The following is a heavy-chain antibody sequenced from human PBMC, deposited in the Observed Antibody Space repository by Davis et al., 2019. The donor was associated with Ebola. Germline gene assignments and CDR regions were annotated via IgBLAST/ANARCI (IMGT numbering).Heavy chain of an antibody. CDR2: ISSSGSTI. V-gene: IGHV3-11*01. CDR3: AKGGTTNYYYYYGMDV. Sequence: GESLKISCAASGFTFSDYYMSWIRQAPGKGLEWVSYISSSGSTIYYADSVKGRFTISRDNAKKSLYLQMNSLRAEDTAVYYCAKGGTTNYYYYYGMDVWGQGTTVTVSS. D-gene: IGHD2-2*01. CDR1: GFTFSDYY. J-gene: IGHJ6*02.